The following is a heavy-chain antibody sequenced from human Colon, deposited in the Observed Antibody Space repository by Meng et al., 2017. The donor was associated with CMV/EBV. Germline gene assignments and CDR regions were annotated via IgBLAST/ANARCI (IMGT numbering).Heavy chain of an antibody. Sequence: GESLKISCAASGFTFSTYAMTWVRQAPGKGLEWVPTISTSGGRTYYADSVKGRFTISRDNSKSTLVLQMDSLRAEDTATFYCARHGFGDYSYYFDHWGQGILVTVSS. CDR2: ISTSGGRT. CDR1: GFTFSTYA. CDR3: ARHGFGDYSYYFDH. J-gene: IGHJ4*02. V-gene: IGHV3-23*01. D-gene: IGHD4-17*01.